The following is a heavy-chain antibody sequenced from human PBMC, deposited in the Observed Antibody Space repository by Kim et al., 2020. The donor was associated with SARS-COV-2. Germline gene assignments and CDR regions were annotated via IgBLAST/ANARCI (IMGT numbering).Heavy chain of an antibody. V-gene: IGHV3-74*01. J-gene: IGHJ4*02. CDR1: GFTFSNYW. Sequence: GGSLRLSCAASGFTFSNYWMHWVRQSPGKGLVWVSRINSDGSGTTYADSVKGRFTISRDNAKNTLYLQMNSLRAEDTAVYYCAKAGGPYCSGDNCYSYFASWGQGTLVTASS. D-gene: IGHD2-15*01. CDR2: INSDGSGT. CDR3: AKAGGPYCSGDNCYSYFAS.